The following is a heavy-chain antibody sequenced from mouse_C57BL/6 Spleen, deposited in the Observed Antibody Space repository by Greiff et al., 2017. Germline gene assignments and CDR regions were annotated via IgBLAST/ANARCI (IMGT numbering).Heavy chain of an antibody. J-gene: IGHJ2*01. V-gene: IGHV3-6*01. CDR3: ARIYYDYDLYFDY. CDR1: GYSITSGYY. Sequence: DVKLQESGPGLVKPSQSLSLTCSVTGYSITSGYYWNWIRQFPGNKLEWMGYIRYDGSTNYNPSLKNRISITRDTSKNQFFLKLNSVTTEDTATYYCARIYYDYDLYFDYWGQGTTLTVSS. D-gene: IGHD2-4*01. CDR2: IRYDGST.